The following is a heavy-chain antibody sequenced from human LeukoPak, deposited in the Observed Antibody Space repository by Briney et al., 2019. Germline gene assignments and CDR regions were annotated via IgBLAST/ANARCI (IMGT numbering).Heavy chain of an antibody. CDR2: INIDGSII. D-gene: IGHD3-10*01. V-gene: IGHV3-74*01. Sequence: GGSLRLSCAVSGFTFSSYWMHWVRQAPGKGLVRVSRINIDGSIITYVDSVKGRFTISRDNAKNTLYLHMNSLRAEDTAMYYCARSRAYYFDYWGRGTLVTVSS. CDR3: ARSRAYYFDY. CDR1: GFTFSSYW. J-gene: IGHJ4*02.